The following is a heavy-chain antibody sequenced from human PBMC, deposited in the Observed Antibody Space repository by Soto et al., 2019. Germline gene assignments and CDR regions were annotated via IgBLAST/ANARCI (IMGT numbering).Heavy chain of an antibody. D-gene: IGHD2-15*01. J-gene: IGHJ6*02. V-gene: IGHV4-34*01. CDR1: GGSFSGYY. CDR2: INHSGST. CDR3: ADCSGGSCYGGMDV. Sequence: QVQLQQWGAGLLKPSETLSLTCAVYGGSFSGYYWSWIRQPPGKGLEWIGEINHSGSTNYNPSLKSRVTISVDTSKNRFSLKLSSVTAADTAVYYCADCSGGSCYGGMDVWGQGTTVTVSS.